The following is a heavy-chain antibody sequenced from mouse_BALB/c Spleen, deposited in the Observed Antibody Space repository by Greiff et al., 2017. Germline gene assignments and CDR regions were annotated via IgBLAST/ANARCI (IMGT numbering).Heavy chain of an antibody. D-gene: IGHD3-3*01. CDR1: GFNIKDYY. CDR2: IDPENGNT. CDR3: ARFGLAMDY. V-gene: IGHV14-1*02. J-gene: IGHJ4*01. Sequence: VQLQQSGAELVRPGALVKLSCKASGFNIKDYYMHWVKQRPEQGLEWIGWIDPENGNTIYDPKFQGKASITADTSSNTAYLQLSSLTSEDTAVYYCARFGLAMDYWGQGTSVTVSS.